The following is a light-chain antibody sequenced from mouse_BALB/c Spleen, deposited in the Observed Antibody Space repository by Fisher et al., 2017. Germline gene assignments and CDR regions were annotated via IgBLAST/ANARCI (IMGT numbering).Light chain of an antibody. V-gene: IGKV4-68*01. J-gene: IGKJ5*01. CDR3: QQWSSNPPT. CDR1: SSVSY. Sequence: IVLTQSPAIMSASPGEKVTMTCSASSSVSYMYWYQQKPGSSPKPWIYRTSNLASGVPARFSGSGSGTSYSLSISSMEAEDAATYYCQQWSSNPPTFGAGTKLELK. CDR2: RTS.